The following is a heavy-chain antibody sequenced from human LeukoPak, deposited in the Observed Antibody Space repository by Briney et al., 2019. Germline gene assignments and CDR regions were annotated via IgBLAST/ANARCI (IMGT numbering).Heavy chain of an antibody. CDR2: IYSGGST. CDR1: GFTVSSNY. Sequence: GGSLRLSCAASGFTVSSNYMSWVRQAPGKGLEWVSVIYSGGSTYYAGSVKGRFTISRDNSKNTLYLQMNSLRAEDTAVYYCARGSYDYVWGSEYYFDYWGQGTLVTVSS. V-gene: IGHV3-66*01. J-gene: IGHJ4*02. CDR3: ARGSYDYVWGSEYYFDY. D-gene: IGHD3-16*01.